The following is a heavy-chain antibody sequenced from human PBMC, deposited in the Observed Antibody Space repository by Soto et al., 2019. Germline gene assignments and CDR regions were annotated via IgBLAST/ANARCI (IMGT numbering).Heavy chain of an antibody. J-gene: IGHJ4*02. CDR3: ASTKMATIGIFDY. Sequence: ASVKVSCKASGYTFTTYYMHWVRQAPGQGLEWMGIINPSGGSATYAQKFQGRVTITADESTSTAYMELSSLRSEDTAVYYCASTKMATIGIFDYWGQGTLVTVSS. D-gene: IGHD5-12*01. V-gene: IGHV1-46*01. CDR2: INPSGGSA. CDR1: GYTFTTYY.